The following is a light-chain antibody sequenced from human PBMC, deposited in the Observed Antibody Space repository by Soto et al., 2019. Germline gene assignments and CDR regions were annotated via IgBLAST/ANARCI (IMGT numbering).Light chain of an antibody. V-gene: IGKV2D-29*02. CDR2: EVS. CDR1: QSLLHITGETF. CDR3: MQSTQLPPP. J-gene: IGKJ5*01. Sequence: DVVMTQTPLSLSVAPGQPASISCKSSQSLLHITGETFLFWYLQKPGQSPQLLIYEVSTRVSGVPDRFSGSWSGTDFTLEISRVETDDVGIYYCMQSTQLPPPFGQGTRLVI.